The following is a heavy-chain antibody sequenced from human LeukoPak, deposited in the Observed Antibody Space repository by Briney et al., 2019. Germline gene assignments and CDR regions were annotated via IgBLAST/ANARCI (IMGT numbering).Heavy chain of an antibody. CDR2: IFPSGGEI. CDR1: GFTFSTFA. CDR3: ARDEGKGGAFDI. Sequence: QAGGSLRLSCAASGFTFSTFAMIWVRQPPGKGLEWVSSIFPSGGEIHYADSVRGRFTISRDNSKSTLSLQMNSLRAEDTAVYYCARDEGKGGAFDIWGQGTMVTVSS. V-gene: IGHV3-23*01. J-gene: IGHJ3*02.